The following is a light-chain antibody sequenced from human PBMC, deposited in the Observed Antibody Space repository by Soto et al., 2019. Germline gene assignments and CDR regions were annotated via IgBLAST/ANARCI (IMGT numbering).Light chain of an antibody. Sequence: EIVMTQSPATLSVSPGERATLSCRASQSVSSNLAWYQQKPGQAPRLLIYGASTRATGIPARFSGSGSGTEFTPTISSLQSEDFAVYYCQQYNNGWTFGQGTKVEIK. CDR1: QSVSSN. CDR3: QQYNNGWT. V-gene: IGKV3-15*01. CDR2: GAS. J-gene: IGKJ1*01.